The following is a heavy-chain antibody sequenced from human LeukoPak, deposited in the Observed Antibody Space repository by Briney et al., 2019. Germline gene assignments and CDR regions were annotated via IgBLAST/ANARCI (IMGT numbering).Heavy chain of an antibody. J-gene: IGHJ4*02. CDR3: ASGLIAAAGTKRDY. CDR1: GFTFSIYS. V-gene: IGHV3-48*04. Sequence: GGSLRLSCAASGFTFSIYSMNWVRQAPGKGLEWVSYISTSSSTIYYADSVKGRFTISRDNAKNSLYLQMNSLRAEDTAVYYCASGLIAAAGTKRDYWGQGTLVTVSS. CDR2: ISTSSSTI. D-gene: IGHD6-13*01.